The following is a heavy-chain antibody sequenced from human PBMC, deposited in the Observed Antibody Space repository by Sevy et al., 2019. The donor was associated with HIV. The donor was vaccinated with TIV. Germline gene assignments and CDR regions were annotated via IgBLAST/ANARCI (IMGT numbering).Heavy chain of an antibody. CDR3: ARSNPDGYNYSYYYGMDV. CDR1: GDTFGNYA. V-gene: IGHV1-69*13. D-gene: IGHD1-1*01. Sequence: ASVKVSCKACGDTFGNYAIAWVRQAPGQGLEWMGGIIPVFGSANSAQKFQDRVTITADVSTSTAYMELRSLRSEDTAVYYCARSNPDGYNYSYYYGMDVWGQGTTVTVSS. J-gene: IGHJ6*02. CDR2: IIPVFGSA.